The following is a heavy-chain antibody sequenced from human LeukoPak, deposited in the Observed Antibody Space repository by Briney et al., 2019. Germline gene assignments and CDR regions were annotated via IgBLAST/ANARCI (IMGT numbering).Heavy chain of an antibody. J-gene: IGHJ4*02. Sequence: GASVKVSCKASGYTFTGYYMHWVRQAPGQGLEWMGWINPNSGGTNYAQKFQGRVTMTRDTSISTAYMELSRLGSDDTAVYYCARFPLGFWSGFDCWGQGTLVTVPS. V-gene: IGHV1-2*02. CDR3: ARFPLGFWSGFDC. D-gene: IGHD3-3*01. CDR1: GYTFTGYY. CDR2: INPNSGGT.